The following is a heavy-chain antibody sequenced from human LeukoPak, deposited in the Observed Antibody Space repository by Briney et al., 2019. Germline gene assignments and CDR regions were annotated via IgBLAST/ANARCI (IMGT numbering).Heavy chain of an antibody. J-gene: IGHJ6*02. D-gene: IGHD3-3*01. V-gene: IGHV3-21*04. CDR2: ISSSSSYI. CDR3: AKDPLYASYYYYGMDV. Sequence: GGSLRLSCAASGFTFSSYSMNWVRQAPGKGLEWVSSISSSSSYIYYADSVKGRFTISRDNAKNSLYLQMNSLRAEDTAVYYCAKDPLYASYYYYGMDVWGQGTTVTVSS. CDR1: GFTFSSYS.